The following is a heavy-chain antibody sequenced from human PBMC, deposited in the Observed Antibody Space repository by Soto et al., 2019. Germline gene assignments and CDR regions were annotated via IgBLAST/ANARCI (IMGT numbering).Heavy chain of an antibody. D-gene: IGHD1-26*01. CDR2: ISPNNGNT. CDR1: GYTFTSYY. Sequence: ASVKVSCKASGYTFTSYYMHWVRQAPGQGLEWMGRISPNNGNTSYAQKLQGRVTMTTDTSTSTAYMELRSLRSDDTAVYYCARSIVGATYYYYYGMDVWGQGTTVTVSS. CDR3: ARSIVGATYYYYYGMDV. V-gene: IGHV1-18*04. J-gene: IGHJ6*02.